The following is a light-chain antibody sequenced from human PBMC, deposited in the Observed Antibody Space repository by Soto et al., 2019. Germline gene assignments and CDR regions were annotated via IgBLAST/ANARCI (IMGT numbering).Light chain of an antibody. CDR2: GAS. J-gene: IGKJ1*01. Sequence: EKVMTQSPATLSMSPGERATLSCRASQSVSSFLAWYQQKPGQAPRLLIYGASTRATGIPARFSGSGSGTEFNLTISSLQSEDFGVYYCQQDSNWPSWTCGQGTKVEVK. CDR3: QQDSNWPSWT. CDR1: QSVSSF. V-gene: IGKV3-15*01.